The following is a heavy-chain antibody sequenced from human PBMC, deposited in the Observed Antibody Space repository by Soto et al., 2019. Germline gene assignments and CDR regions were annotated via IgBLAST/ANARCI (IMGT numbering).Heavy chain of an antibody. Sequence: GSLRLSCAASGFTFTRYSMNWVRQAPGKGLEWVSSISSTTNYIYYADSMKGRFTVSRDNAKNSVYLEMNSLSAEDAAVYYCARESEDLTSNFDYWGQGTLVTVSS. CDR1: GFTFTRYS. V-gene: IGHV3-21*01. CDR3: ARESEDLTSNFDY. CDR2: ISSTTNYI. J-gene: IGHJ4*02.